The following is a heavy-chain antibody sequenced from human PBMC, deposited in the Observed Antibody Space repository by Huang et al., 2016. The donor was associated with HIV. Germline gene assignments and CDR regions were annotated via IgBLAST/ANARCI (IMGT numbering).Heavy chain of an antibody. CDR3: ARVLSDYYDSSGYSFDS. J-gene: IGHJ4*02. CDR1: GGNFRSHA. D-gene: IGHD3-22*01. CDR2: IIPIFGTT. Sequence: QVQLMQSGAEVKKPGSSVKVSCKASGGNFRSHAFRWVRQAPGQGLEWMGGIIPIFGTTNYAQKFQGRGTITADESTSTAYMELSSLRSEDTAIYFCARVLSDYYDSSGYSFDSWGQGTLVTVSS. V-gene: IGHV1-69*13.